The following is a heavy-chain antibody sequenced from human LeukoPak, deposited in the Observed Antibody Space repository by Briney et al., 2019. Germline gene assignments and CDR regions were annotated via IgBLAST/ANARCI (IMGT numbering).Heavy chain of an antibody. CDR2: ITTGRGET. CDR3: ARGGKQWRGGNYFDS. CDR1: GCTFTDYA. D-gene: IGHD6-19*01. V-gene: IGHV1-3*03. Sequence: ASVKVFCKASGCTFTDYALHWVRQAPGPSLEWMGWITTGRGETRYSQEFQRRITFTRDTSASTVYMDLSDLRSEDTAVYYCARGGKQWRGGNYFDSWGQGTLVAVSS. J-gene: IGHJ4*02.